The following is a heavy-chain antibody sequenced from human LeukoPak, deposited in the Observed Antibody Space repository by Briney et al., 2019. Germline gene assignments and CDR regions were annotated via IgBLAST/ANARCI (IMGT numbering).Heavy chain of an antibody. CDR2: INAGSGNT. Sequence: ASVKVSCKASGNTFSTYAIHWVRQAPGQRPEWMGWINAGSGNTKSSQKFQGRVSITRDKSASTAYMELSSLRSEDTAVYYCARAQGAYDFAAFDIWGQGTVVIASS. CDR1: GNTFSTYA. V-gene: IGHV1-3*01. CDR3: ARAQGAYDFAAFDI. D-gene: IGHD5-12*01. J-gene: IGHJ3*02.